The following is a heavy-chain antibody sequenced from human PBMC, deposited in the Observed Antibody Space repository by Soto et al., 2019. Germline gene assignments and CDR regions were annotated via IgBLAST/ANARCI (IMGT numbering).Heavy chain of an antibody. CDR2: IYYSGST. Sequence: QVQLQESGPGLVKPSQTLSLTCTVSGGSISSGGYYWSWIRQHPGKGLEWIGYIYYSGSTYYNPSLKRRVTISVDTSKNQFSLKLSSVTAADTAVYYCARAPKGYCSSTSCFQNFDYWGQGTLVTVSS. V-gene: IGHV4-31*03. CDR1: GGSISSGGYY. D-gene: IGHD2-2*01. CDR3: ARAPKGYCSSTSCFQNFDY. J-gene: IGHJ4*02.